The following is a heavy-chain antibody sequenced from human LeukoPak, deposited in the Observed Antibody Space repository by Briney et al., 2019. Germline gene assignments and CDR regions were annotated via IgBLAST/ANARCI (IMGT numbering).Heavy chain of an antibody. D-gene: IGHD6-13*01. CDR2: INHSGST. J-gene: IGHJ4*02. CDR3: ARAQYSSSGYDY. CDR1: GGSFSGYY. Sequence: PSETLSLTCAVYGGSFSGYYWSWIRQPPGKGLEWIGEINHSGSTNYNPSLKSRVTIPVDTSKNQFSLKLSSVTAADTAVYYWARAQYSSSGYDYWGQGTLVTVSS. V-gene: IGHV4-34*01.